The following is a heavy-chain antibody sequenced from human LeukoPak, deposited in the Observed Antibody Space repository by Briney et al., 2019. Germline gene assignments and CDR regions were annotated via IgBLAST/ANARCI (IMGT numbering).Heavy chain of an antibody. D-gene: IGHD3-10*01. CDR2: IYYSGST. CDR3: ARAVRGTRFDP. Sequence: SETLSLTCTVSGASISNYYWNWSRQPPGKGLEWIGSIYYSGSTNYNLSLKSRVTISLDTSKNQLSLKLSSVTAADTAVYYCARAVRGTRFDPWGQGTLVTVSS. J-gene: IGHJ5*02. CDR1: GASISNYY. V-gene: IGHV4-59*01.